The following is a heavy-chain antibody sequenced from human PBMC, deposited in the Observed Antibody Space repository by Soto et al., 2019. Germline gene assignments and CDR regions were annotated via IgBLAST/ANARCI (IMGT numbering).Heavy chain of an antibody. CDR3: TSLDFWSGYSFSGVAAQDDY. V-gene: IGHV3-49*03. CDR2: IRSKAYGGTT. D-gene: IGHD3-3*01. Sequence: GGSLRLSCTASGFTFGDYAMSWFHQAPGKGLEWVGFIRSKAYGGTTEYAASVKGRFTISRDDSKSIAYLQMNSLKTEDTAVYYCTSLDFWSGYSFSGVAAQDDYWGQGTLVTSPQ. J-gene: IGHJ4*02. CDR1: GFTFGDYA.